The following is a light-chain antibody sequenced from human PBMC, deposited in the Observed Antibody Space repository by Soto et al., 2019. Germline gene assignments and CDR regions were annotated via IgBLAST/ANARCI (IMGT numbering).Light chain of an antibody. CDR1: QGISSY. J-gene: IGKJ4*01. V-gene: IGKV1-9*01. Sequence: DTQLTQSPSFLSASVGDRVTITCRASQGISSYLAWYQQKPGKAPKLLIYAASTLQSGVPSRFSGSGSGTEFTLTISSLQPEDFASYYCQQVNSYPLTFDGGTKVEIK. CDR3: QQVNSYPLT. CDR2: AAS.